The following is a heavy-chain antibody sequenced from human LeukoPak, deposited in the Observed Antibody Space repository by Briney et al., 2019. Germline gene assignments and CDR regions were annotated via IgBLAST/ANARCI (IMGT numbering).Heavy chain of an antibody. Sequence: ASVKVSCKASGYTFTDYYLYWVRQAPGQGLEWMGWINPNSGGTNYAQKFQGRVTTTRDTSISTAYMELSRLRSDDTAVYYCARDGTSVMVDFDYWGQGTLVTVSS. J-gene: IGHJ4*02. D-gene: IGHD5-18*01. CDR1: GYTFTDYY. CDR3: ARDGTSVMVDFDY. V-gene: IGHV1-2*02. CDR2: INPNSGGT.